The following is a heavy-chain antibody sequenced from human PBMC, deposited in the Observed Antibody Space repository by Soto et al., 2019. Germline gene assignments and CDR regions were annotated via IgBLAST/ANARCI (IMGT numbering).Heavy chain of an antibody. CDR2: ITSSSSHM. CDR1: GFTFSTSI. V-gene: IGHV3-21*06. CDR3: TTALGRVPTIT. Sequence: EEQLVESGGGLVKPGWSLRLSCAASGFTFSTSIMNWVRQAPGTGLECVSSITSSSSHMFYADSVKGRFTISRDNARNSLYLQMNSLRAEDTAIYYCTTALGRVPTITWGQGTLVTVSS. D-gene: IGHD5-12*01. J-gene: IGHJ4*02.